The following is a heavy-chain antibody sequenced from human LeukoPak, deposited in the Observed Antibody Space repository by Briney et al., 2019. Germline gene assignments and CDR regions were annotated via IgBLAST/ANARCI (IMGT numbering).Heavy chain of an antibody. CDR2: IYNDGSP. CDR3: ARDRPLGY. CDR1: GFTVSSIY. Sequence: PGGSLRLSCTASGFTVSSIYMSWVRQAPGKGLEWVSVIYNDGSPYYADSVRDRFTISRDNSKNTVDLQLNRLRAEDTAVYFCARDRPLGYWGQGTLVTVSS. D-gene: IGHD7-27*01. V-gene: IGHV3-66*01. J-gene: IGHJ4*02.